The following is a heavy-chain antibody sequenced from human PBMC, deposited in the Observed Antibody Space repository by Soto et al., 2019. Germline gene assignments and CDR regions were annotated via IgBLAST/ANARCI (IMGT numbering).Heavy chain of an antibody. J-gene: IGHJ6*02. Sequence: QVQLVESGGGVVQPGRSLRLSCAASGFTFSSYAMHWVRQAPGKGLEWVAVISYDGSNKYYADSVKGRFTISRDNSKNTLYLQMNSLRAEDTAVYYCARVESYCGGDCYSYYYYGMDVWGQGTTVTVSS. V-gene: IGHV3-30-3*01. CDR2: ISYDGSNK. D-gene: IGHD2-21*02. CDR1: GFTFSSYA. CDR3: ARVESYCGGDCYSYYYYGMDV.